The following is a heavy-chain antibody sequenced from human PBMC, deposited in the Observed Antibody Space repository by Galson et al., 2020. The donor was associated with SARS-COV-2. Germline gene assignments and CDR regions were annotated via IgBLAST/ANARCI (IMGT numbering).Heavy chain of an antibody. CDR2: ISGSSSTT. D-gene: IGHD5-12*01. Sequence: GEPLKISCAASGFTFTRSAMSWVRKAPGKGLEWVSAISGSSSTTTNARSVQGRFTISRDNSKNTLYLQMNSLRAEDTALSYCAKSSGYAQCDRGRYCYDYMDVWGRGTTVTVSS. CDR3: AKSSGYAQCDRGRYCYDYMDV. J-gene: IGHJ6*03. CDR1: GFTFTRSA. V-gene: IGHV3-23*01.